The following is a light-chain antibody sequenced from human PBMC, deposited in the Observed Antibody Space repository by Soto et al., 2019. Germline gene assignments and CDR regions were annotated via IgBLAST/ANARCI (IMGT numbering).Light chain of an antibody. CDR3: ATWDDSMNGFYV. Sequence: QSALTQPPSASGTPGQGVTISCSGSTSNIGSNYVYWYQQLPGTAPKLLIYRNNQRPSGVPDRFSGSKSGTSASLAISGLRSDDEADYFCATWDDSMNGFYVFVTGTKVTV. V-gene: IGLV1-47*01. CDR1: TSNIGSNY. CDR2: RNN. J-gene: IGLJ1*01.